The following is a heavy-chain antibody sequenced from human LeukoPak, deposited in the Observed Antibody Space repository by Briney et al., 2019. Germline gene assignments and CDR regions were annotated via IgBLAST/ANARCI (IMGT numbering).Heavy chain of an antibody. D-gene: IGHD2-2*01. Sequence: GGSLRLSCAASGFTFSSYSMNWVRQAPGKGLEWGSYISSSSSTIYYADSVKGRFTISRDNAKNSLYLQMNSLRAEDTAVYYCARGRRQLHQYNWFEPWGQGTLVTVSS. CDR2: ISSSSSTI. J-gene: IGHJ5*02. V-gene: IGHV3-48*04. CDR3: ARGRRQLHQYNWFEP. CDR1: GFTFSSYS.